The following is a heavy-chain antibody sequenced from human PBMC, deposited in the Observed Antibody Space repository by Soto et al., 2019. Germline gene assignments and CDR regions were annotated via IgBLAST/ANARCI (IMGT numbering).Heavy chain of an antibody. Sequence: QVQLVQSGAEVKKPGASVKVSCKASGYTFTSYAISWVRQAPGQGLEWMGWISAYNGNTNYAQKLQGRVTMTTDTTTTTTYVELGSLITDDTAVDYCARWGTPAGYWGQGTLVTVSS. D-gene: IGHD1-26*01. J-gene: IGHJ4*02. CDR2: ISAYNGNT. V-gene: IGHV1-18*01. CDR3: ARWGTPAGY. CDR1: GYTFTSYA.